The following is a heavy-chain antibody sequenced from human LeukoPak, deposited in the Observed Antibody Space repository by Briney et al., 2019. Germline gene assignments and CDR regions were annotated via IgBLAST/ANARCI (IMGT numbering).Heavy chain of an antibody. V-gene: IGHV1-69*01. CDR2: IIPIFGTA. D-gene: IGHD3-9*01. J-gene: IGHJ3*02. CDR1: GGTFSSYA. CDR3: ARRYDILTGYSPDAFDI. Sequence: GSSVKVSCKASGGTFSSYAISWVRQAPGQGLEWMGGIIPIFGTANYAQKFRGRVTITADESTSTAYMELSSLRSEDTAVYYCARRYDILTGYSPDAFDIWGQGTMVTVSS.